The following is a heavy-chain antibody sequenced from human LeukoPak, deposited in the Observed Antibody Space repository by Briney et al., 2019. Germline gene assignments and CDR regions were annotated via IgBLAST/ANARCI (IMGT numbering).Heavy chain of an antibody. CDR2: INHSGST. CDR1: GGSFSGYY. J-gene: IGHJ4*02. Sequence: SETLSLTCAVYGGSFSGYYWSWIRQSPGKGLEWIGEINHSGSTNYNPSLKSRVTISVDTSKNQFSLKLSSVTAADTAVYYCARFRGYSYGFDYWGQGTLVTVSS. V-gene: IGHV4-34*01. CDR3: ARFRGYSYGFDY. D-gene: IGHD5-18*01.